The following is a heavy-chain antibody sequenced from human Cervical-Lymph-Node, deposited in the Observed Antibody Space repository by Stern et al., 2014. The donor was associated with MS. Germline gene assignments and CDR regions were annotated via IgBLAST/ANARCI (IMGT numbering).Heavy chain of an antibody. CDR1: GYTFSSYY. V-gene: IGHV1-46*01. CDR3: ARSYYGPPSWY. D-gene: IGHD1-26*01. CDR2: INPSGGST. J-gene: IGHJ4*02. Sequence: QVQLGQSGAEVKKPGASVKISCKASGYTFSSYYIHWVRQAPGQGLEWVGMINPSGGSTTYAQKFQGRVTMTRDTSTSTVYMELSSLRSDDTALYYCARSYYGPPSWYWGQGTLVTVSS.